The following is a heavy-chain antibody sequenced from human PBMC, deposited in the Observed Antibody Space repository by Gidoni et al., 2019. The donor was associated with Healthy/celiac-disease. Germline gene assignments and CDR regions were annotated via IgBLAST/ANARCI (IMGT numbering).Heavy chain of an antibody. Sequence: QVQLQESGPGLVKPSQTLSLTCTVSGGSISSGSYYWSWIRQPAGKGLEWIGRIYTSGSTNYNPSLKSRVTISVDTSKNQFSLKLSSVTAADTAVYYCARDPVAVAGTGYWGQGTLVTVSS. CDR3: ARDPVAVAGTGY. CDR1: GGSISSGSYY. J-gene: IGHJ4*02. D-gene: IGHD6-19*01. CDR2: IYTSGST. V-gene: IGHV4-61*02.